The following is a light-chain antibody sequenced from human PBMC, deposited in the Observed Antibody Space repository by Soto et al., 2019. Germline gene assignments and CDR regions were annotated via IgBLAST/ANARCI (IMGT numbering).Light chain of an antibody. Sequence: QSALTQPASVSGSPGQSIXISCTGTSSDVGGYNYVSWSQQHPGKAPKLMIYEVSNRPSGVSNRFSGSKSGNTASLTISGLXXXXXXDYYCSSYTTTNTYVFGTGTKLTVL. CDR1: SSDVGGYNY. J-gene: IGLJ1*01. CDR3: SSYTTTNTYV. CDR2: EVS. V-gene: IGLV2-14*01.